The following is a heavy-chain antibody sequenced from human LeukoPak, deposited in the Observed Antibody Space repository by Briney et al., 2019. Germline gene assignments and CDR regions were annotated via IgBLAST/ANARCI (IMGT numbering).Heavy chain of an antibody. CDR2: IHPSGGGT. Sequence: ASVKVSCKASGYTFTDYYMYWVRQAPGQGPECMGVIHPSGGGTTYAQKFQGRVTLTKDTATSTVYIELSSLRSDDTAVYYCARMATDPAMVTNFFDLWGQGTLLIVSA. CDR3: ARMATDPAMVTNFFDL. D-gene: IGHD5-18*01. CDR1: GYTFTDYY. J-gene: IGHJ4*02. V-gene: IGHV1-46*01.